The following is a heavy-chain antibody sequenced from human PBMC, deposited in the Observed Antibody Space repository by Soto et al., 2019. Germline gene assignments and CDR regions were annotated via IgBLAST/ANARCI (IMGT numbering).Heavy chain of an antibody. Sequence: SDTLSLTCTVSGVSISRSSYYLGWIRQPPWKWLEWIASIYYSGSTYHTPSLKSRVTISVDTSKNQSSLKVSSVTAADTAVYYCARQDNGGMMVQYYFDYWGQGTLVTVSS. D-gene: IGHD3-22*01. V-gene: IGHV4-39*01. CDR1: GVSISRSSYY. J-gene: IGHJ4*02. CDR3: ARQDNGGMMVQYYFDY. CDR2: IYYSGST.